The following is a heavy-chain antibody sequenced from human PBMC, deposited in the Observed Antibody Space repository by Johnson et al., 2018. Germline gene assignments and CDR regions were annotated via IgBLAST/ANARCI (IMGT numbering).Heavy chain of an antibody. CDR2: LYYSGNT. D-gene: IGHD5-18*01. CDR3: ARRDTTMARFDY. V-gene: IGHV4-31*03. CDR1: GVSISNSFYF. J-gene: IGHJ4*02. Sequence: QVQLQESGPGLVKPSQTLSLTCPVSGVSISNSFYFWSWIRQHPGKGLECIGFLYYSGNTYYNPSLKSRTTISVDTSKNQFSLTLTSVTAADTAVYYCARRDTTMARFDYWGQGALVTVSS.